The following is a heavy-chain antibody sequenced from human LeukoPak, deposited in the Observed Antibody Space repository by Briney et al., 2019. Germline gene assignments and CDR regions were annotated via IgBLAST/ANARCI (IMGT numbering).Heavy chain of an antibody. D-gene: IGHD6-13*01. CDR3: ARGGIAAAGPPMAFDI. Sequence: GGSLRLSCAASGFTFSSYWMSWVRQAPGKGLEWVANIKQDGSEKYYVDSVKGRFTISRDNAKNSLYLQMNSLRAEDTAVYYCARGGIAAAGPPMAFDIWGQGTMVTVSS. CDR2: IKQDGSEK. V-gene: IGHV3-7*01. J-gene: IGHJ3*02. CDR1: GFTFSSYW.